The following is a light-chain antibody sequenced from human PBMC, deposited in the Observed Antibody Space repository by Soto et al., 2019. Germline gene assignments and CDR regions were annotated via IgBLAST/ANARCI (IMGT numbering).Light chain of an antibody. Sequence: EIVMTQSPATLSVSPGHRVTLSCRASQNIDNNLAGYQQRPGQPPRLLIYGASTRANGIPARLSGSGSGTVFTLAISSLQSEGFAVYCCQQYNNWPPLTCGGGTKVEIK. CDR2: GAS. V-gene: IGKV3D-15*01. CDR3: QQYNNWPPLT. CDR1: QNIDNN. J-gene: IGKJ4*01.